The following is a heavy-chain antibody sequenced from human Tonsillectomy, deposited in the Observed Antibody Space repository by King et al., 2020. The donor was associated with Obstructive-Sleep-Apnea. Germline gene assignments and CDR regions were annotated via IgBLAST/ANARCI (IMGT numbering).Heavy chain of an antibody. CDR2: ISTTSGTI. CDR1: GFTFSSYS. J-gene: IGHJ5*02. V-gene: IGHV3-48*04. CDR3: ASNPYYYDSSGYIP. Sequence: VQLVESGGRLVQPGGSLRLSCAASGFTFSSYSMNWVRQAPGKGLEWLSYISTTSGTIYYADSVKGRFTVSRDNAKNSLYLQMNSLRAEDTAVYYCASNPYYYDSSGYIPWGQGTLVTVSS. D-gene: IGHD3-22*01.